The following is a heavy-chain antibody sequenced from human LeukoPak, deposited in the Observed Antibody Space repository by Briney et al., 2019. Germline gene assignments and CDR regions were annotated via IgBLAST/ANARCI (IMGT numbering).Heavy chain of an antibody. CDR2: ISSGSTNI. V-gene: IGHV3-21*01. D-gene: IGHD4-17*01. Sequence: PGGSLRLSCAASGFTFSSYTINCVRQAPGEGLEWVSSISSGSTNIYYADSVKGRFTISRDNAKNSLYLQMNSLRDEDTAVYYCARGRDSDYAFDYWGQGTLVTVSS. CDR1: GFTFSSYT. CDR3: ARGRDSDYAFDY. J-gene: IGHJ4*02.